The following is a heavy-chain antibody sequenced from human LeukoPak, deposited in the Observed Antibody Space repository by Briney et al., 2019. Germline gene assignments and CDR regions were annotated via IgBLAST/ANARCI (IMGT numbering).Heavy chain of an antibody. CDR2: IIPIFGTA. V-gene: IGHV1-69*13. CDR1: GYTFTGYY. Sequence: SVKVSCKASGYTFTGYYMHWVRQAPGQGLEWMGGIIPIFGTANYAQKFQGRVTITADESTSTAYMELSSLRSEDTAVYYCARFQEVPAVIWRPAYNWFDPWGQGTLVTVSS. D-gene: IGHD2-2*01. CDR3: ARFQEVPAVIWRPAYNWFDP. J-gene: IGHJ5*02.